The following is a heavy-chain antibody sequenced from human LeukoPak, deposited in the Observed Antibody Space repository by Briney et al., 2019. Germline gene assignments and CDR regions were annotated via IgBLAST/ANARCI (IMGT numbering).Heavy chain of an antibody. J-gene: IGHJ1*01. D-gene: IGHD2-2*01. CDR3: VKVGYGSSSSCYPEYFQH. CDR1: GFTFSSYA. Sequence: GGSLRLSCSASGFTFSSYAMHWVRQAPGKGLEYVSAISSNGGSTYCADSVKGRFTISRDNSKNTLYLQMSSLRAEDTAVYYCVKVGYGSSSSCYPEYFQHWGQGTLVTVSS. V-gene: IGHV3-64D*06. CDR2: ISSNGGST.